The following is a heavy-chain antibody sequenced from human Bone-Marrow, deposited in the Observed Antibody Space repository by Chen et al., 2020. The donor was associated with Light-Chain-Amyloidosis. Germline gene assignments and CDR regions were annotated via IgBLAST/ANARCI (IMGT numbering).Heavy chain of an antibody. CDR3: ARGERSRLGDLLDY. CDR2: MNPNSGNT. V-gene: IGHV1-8*01. D-gene: IGHD3-16*01. CDR1: GYTFTRYD. J-gene: IGHJ4*02. Sequence: QVQLVQSGAEVKKPGASVKVSCKASGYTFTRYDINWVRQATGQGLEWMGWMNPNSGNTGYAQKFQGRVTMTRNTSISTAYMELSSLRSEDTAVYYCARGERSRLGDLLDYWGQGTLVTVSS.